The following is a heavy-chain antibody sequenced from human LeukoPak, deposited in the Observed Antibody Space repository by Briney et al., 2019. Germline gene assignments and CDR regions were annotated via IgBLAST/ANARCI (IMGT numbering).Heavy chain of an antibody. CDR1: GFTFSNAW. D-gene: IGHD4/OR15-4a*01. CDR2: IKSKTDGGTT. CDR3: AADVPDYGGGEFDY. V-gene: IGHV3-15*01. Sequence: GGSLRLSCAASGFTFSNAWMSWVRQAPGKGLEWVGRIKSKTDGGTTDYAAPVKGRFTISRDDSKNTLYLQMNSLKTEDTAVYYCAADVPDYGGGEFDYWGQGTLVTVSS. J-gene: IGHJ4*02.